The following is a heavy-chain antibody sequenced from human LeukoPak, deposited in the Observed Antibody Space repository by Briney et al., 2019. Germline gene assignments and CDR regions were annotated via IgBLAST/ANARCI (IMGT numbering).Heavy chain of an antibody. V-gene: IGHV3-11*06. CDR2: SNSGSSYK. J-gene: IGHJ2*01. D-gene: IGHD3-10*01. Sequence: GGSLRLSCTASGFTFGDYAMSWVRQAPGKGLEWVSSSNSGSSYKNYADSVKGRFTISRDNAKNSLFLQMNSLRAEDTAVYYCARAFLWFGELYVAHWYFDLWGRGTLVTVSS. CDR3: ARAFLWFGELYVAHWYFDL. CDR1: GFTFGDYA.